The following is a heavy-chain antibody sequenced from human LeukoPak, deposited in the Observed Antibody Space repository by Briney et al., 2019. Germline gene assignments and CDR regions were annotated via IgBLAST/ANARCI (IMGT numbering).Heavy chain of an antibody. D-gene: IGHD4-17*01. Sequence: PGGSLRLSCAASGFTFSIFAMSWVRQAPVKGLEWVSAISDSGGSTYFADSVKGRFTISRDNSKNTLYLQMNSLRAEDTAVYYCAKTPVPPRSYGDFYYDYWGQGTLVTVSS. J-gene: IGHJ4*02. CDR2: ISDSGGST. V-gene: IGHV3-23*01. CDR1: GFTFSIFA. CDR3: AKTPVPPRSYGDFYYDY.